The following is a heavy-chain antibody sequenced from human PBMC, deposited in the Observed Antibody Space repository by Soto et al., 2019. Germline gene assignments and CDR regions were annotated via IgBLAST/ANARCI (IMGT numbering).Heavy chain of an antibody. D-gene: IGHD6-19*01. J-gene: IGHJ4*02. CDR1: GGSSGAYF. Sequence: SETLSLTCTVSGGSSGAYFWNWVRQPPGKGLEWIGNIYYTGATSYNPSLESRVTISLDTSKNQFSLRLSSVTAADTAVYYCARPSVPATRGPLDYWGQGALVTVS. V-gene: IGHV4-59*01. CDR3: ARPSVPATRGPLDY. CDR2: IYYTGAT.